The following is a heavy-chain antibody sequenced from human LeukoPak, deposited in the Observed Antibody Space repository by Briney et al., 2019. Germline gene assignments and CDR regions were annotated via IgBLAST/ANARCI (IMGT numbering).Heavy chain of an antibody. J-gene: IGHJ6*02. CDR1: GFTFSSYA. V-gene: IGHV3-30*04. CDR2: ISYDGSNK. Sequence: PGRPLRLSCAASGFTFSSYAMHWVRQAPGKGLEWVAVISYDGSNKHYADSVKGRFTISRDNSKNTLYLQMNSLRAEDTAVYYCARDDCSSTSCYEYYYYGMDVWGQGTTVTVSS. CDR3: ARDDCSSTSCYEYYYYGMDV. D-gene: IGHD2-2*01.